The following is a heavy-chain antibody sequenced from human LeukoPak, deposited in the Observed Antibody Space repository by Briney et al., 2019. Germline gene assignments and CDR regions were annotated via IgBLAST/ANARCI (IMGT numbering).Heavy chain of an antibody. V-gene: IGHV4-39*01. Sequence: PSETLSLTCTVSGASISGSGFYWGWIRQPPGKGLEWIGNIYYSGSAYYNASLESRVTISIDTSKNQFSLKLNSVTAADTAVYYCAVTISRLGYCSGGSCYDYDYWGQGTLVTVSS. CDR1: GASISGSGFY. D-gene: IGHD2-15*01. CDR3: AVTISRLGYCSGGSCYDYDY. J-gene: IGHJ4*02. CDR2: IYYSGSA.